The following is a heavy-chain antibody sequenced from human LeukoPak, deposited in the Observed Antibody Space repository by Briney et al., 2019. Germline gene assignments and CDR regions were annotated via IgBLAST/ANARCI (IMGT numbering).Heavy chain of an antibody. Sequence: SETLSLSCTVSGDSISSRSYYWGWIRQAPGKGLEWIGSIYYSGSPYYYNPSLKSQVTISLDTSKNQISLRLTSVTAADTAVYYCARDGPSVYFDYWGQGTLVTVSS. CDR2: IYYSGSPY. CDR1: GDSISSRSYY. J-gene: IGHJ4*02. CDR3: ARDGPSVYFDY. V-gene: IGHV4-39*07.